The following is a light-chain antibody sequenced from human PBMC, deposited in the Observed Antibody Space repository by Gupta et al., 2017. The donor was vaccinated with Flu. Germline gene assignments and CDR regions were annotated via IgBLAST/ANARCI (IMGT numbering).Light chain of an antibody. CDR3: SSYTSGTTVV. V-gene: IGLV2-14*01. Sequence: QSALTQPASVSGSPGQSITISCTGTSSDVGAYNYVSWYQQHPGKAPKFIIYEVSKRPSGVSHRFSGTKSGNTASLTISGLQAEDEADYYCSSYTSGTTVVFGGGTKVTVL. CDR1: SSDVGAYNY. J-gene: IGLJ2*01. CDR2: EVS.